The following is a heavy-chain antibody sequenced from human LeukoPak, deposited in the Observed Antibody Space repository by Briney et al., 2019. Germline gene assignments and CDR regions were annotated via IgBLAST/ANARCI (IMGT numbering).Heavy chain of an antibody. V-gene: IGHV3-11*01. CDR3: XXXGKFXXXXPDY. D-gene: IGHD4-23*01. Sequence: PGGSLRLSCAATGFTFSDYYINWIRQAPGKGLEWVAYISPDGSSTFYADSXQGRFTISRDNAQNSLYLQMNSLRVEDTAFYYCXXXGKFXXXXPDYWGQGTLVIVSS. CDR1: GFTFSDYY. J-gene: IGHJ4*02. CDR2: ISPDGSST.